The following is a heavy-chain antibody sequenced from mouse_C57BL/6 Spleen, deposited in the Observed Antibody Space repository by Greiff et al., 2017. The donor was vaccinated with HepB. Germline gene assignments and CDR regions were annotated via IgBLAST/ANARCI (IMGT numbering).Heavy chain of an antibody. J-gene: IGHJ3*01. CDR1: GYTFTSYW. CDR2: INPNSGST. D-gene: IGHD2-4*01. Sequence: VQLQQPGAELVKPGASVKLSCKASGYTFTSYWMHWVKQRPGQGLEWIGMINPNSGSTNHNEKFKSKATRTVYKSSSTAYMQLSSLTSEDSAVYYCASPLYYDVAYWGQGTLGTVSA. V-gene: IGHV1-64*01. CDR3: ASPLYYDVAY.